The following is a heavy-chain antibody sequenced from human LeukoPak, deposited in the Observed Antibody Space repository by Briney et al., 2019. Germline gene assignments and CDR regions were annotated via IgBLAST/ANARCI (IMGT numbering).Heavy chain of an antibody. D-gene: IGHD3-22*01. J-gene: IGHJ4*02. CDR1: GGSISSGDYY. Sequence: PSQTLSLTCTVSGGSISSGDYYWSWIRQPPGKGLEWIGYIYYSGSTYYNPSLKSRVTISVDTSKNQFSLKLSSVTAADTAVYYCARGEGGYYYAVDYWGQGTLVTVSS. V-gene: IGHV4-30-4*01. CDR3: ARGEGGYYYAVDY. CDR2: IYYSGST.